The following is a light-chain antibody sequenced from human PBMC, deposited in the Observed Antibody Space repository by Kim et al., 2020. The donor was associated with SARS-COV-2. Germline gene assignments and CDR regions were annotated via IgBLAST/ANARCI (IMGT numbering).Light chain of an antibody. J-gene: IGKJ4*01. V-gene: IGKV3-15*01. CDR3: QQYKTWPLT. CDR2: DAS. Sequence: EIVLTQSPVILYVSPGGRATLSCRASQTINTLLAWYQQKPGRAPRLLIHDASTRATGIPARFSGSGSGTEFTLTISSLQSEDIAVYFCQQYKTWPLTFGGGTKVDIK. CDR1: QTINTL.